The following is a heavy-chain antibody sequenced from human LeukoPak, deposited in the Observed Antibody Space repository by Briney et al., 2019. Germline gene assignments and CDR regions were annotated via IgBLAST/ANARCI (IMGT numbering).Heavy chain of an antibody. V-gene: IGHV3-48*04. D-gene: IGHD5-12*01. CDR2: ISTSSSTI. CDR1: GFTFSSYS. Sequence: GGSLRLSCAASGFTFSSYSMNWVRQAPGKGLEWVSYISTSSSTIYYADSVKGRFTISRDNAKNTLYLQMNSLRAEDTAVYYCARGYSGYFYYWGQGTLVTVSS. CDR3: ARGYSGYFYY. J-gene: IGHJ4*02.